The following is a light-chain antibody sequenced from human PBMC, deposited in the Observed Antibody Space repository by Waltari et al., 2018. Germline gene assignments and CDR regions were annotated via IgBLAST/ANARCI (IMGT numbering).Light chain of an antibody. V-gene: IGLV3-19*01. CDR1: SLRSYY. CDR3: NSRDSSGNLVV. CDR2: GKN. J-gene: IGLJ2*01. Sequence: SSELTQDPAVSVALGQTVRITCQGDSLRSYYASWYQQKPGQAPVLPIYGKNNRPSGIPDRFSGSSSGNTASLTITGAQAEDEADYYCNSRDSSGNLVVFGGGTKLTVL.